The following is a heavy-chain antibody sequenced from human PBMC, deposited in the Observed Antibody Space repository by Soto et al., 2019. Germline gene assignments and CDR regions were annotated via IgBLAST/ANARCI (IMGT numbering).Heavy chain of an antibody. V-gene: IGHV4-4*02. CDR3: ARAYTGRLPRRADYYYAMDV. CDR2: IFHSGRT. CDR1: GASIISSDW. Sequence: SETLSLTCLVSGASIISSDWWIWVRQTPGKGLEWIGEIFHSGRTNYSPSLKSRVTISVDTSRENAKNSVYLQMNDLRAGDSAVYYCARAYTGRLPRRADYYYAMDVWGQGTTVTVSS. J-gene: IGHJ6*02. D-gene: IGHD2-2*02.